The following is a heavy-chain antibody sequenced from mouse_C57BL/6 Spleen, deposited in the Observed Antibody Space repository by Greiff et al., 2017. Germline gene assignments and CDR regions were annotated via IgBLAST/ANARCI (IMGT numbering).Heavy chain of an antibody. D-gene: IGHD2-4*01. Sequence: EVKLMESGEGLVKPGGSLTLSCAASGFTFSSYAMSWVRQTPEKRLEWVAYISSGGDYIYYADTVKGRFSISRDNARNTLYLQMSSLKSEDTAMYYCTRVAAYDYDGDYFDYWGQGTTLTVSS. CDR2: ISSGGDYI. CDR1: GFTFSSYA. CDR3: TRVAAYDYDGDYFDY. V-gene: IGHV5-9-1*02. J-gene: IGHJ2*01.